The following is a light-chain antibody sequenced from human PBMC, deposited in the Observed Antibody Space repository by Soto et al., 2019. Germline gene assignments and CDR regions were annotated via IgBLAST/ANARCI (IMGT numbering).Light chain of an antibody. CDR3: QQYGSSPLLT. V-gene: IGKV3-20*01. CDR1: QSVSSSY. J-gene: IGKJ4*01. CDR2: GAS. Sequence: EIVLTQSPGTLSLSPGERATLSCRASQSVSSSYLAWYQQKPGQAPRLIIYGASSRANGIPDRFSGSGSGTDFTLTISRLEPEDFAVSYCQQYGSSPLLTFGGGTQVEIK.